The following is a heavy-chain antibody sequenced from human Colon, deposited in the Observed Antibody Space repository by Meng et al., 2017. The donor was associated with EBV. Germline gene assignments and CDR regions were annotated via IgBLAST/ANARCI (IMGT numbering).Heavy chain of an antibody. CDR3: ARDGPLL. CDR1: GDSISGSGDY. Sequence: LPLQEPGPGLVRPSETLSLTCSVSGDSISGSGDYWGWVRQPPGKGLEWIGNIYYTGSTYYNPSLKSRVTISVDTSKNQFSLKVTSMTAADTAVYYCARDGPLLWGPGTLVTVSS. J-gene: IGHJ4*02. CDR2: IYYTGST. V-gene: IGHV4-39*07.